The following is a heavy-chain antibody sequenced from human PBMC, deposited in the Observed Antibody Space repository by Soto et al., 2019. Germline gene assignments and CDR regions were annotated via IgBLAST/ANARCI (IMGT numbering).Heavy chain of an antibody. D-gene: IGHD3-3*01. CDR2: IDWDDDK. CDR1: GFSLTTSGVG. J-gene: IGHJ4*02. Sequence: QITLNESGPTVVRPTETLTLTCSFSGFSLTTSGVGVGWIRQSPGKAPEWLALIDWDDDKRYSASLKSRLTITKDTSKNQVVLTVSDLEPTDTATYYCAHRVLRTVFGFVTTTAIYFDVWGQGTPVAVSS. CDR3: AHRVLRTVFGFVTTTAIYFDV. V-gene: IGHV2-5*02.